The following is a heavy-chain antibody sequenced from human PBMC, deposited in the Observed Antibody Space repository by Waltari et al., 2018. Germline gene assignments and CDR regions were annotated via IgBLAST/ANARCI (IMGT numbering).Heavy chain of an antibody. J-gene: IGHJ4*02. V-gene: IGHV3-21*01. D-gene: IGHD2-2*01. Sequence: EVQLVESGGGLVKPGGSLRLSCAASGFTFSSYSMNWVRQAPGKGLEWGSSISSSSSYIYYADSVKGRFTISRDNAKNSLYLQMNSLRAEDTAVYYCATVIVVVPAPENYWGQGTLVTVSS. CDR2: ISSSSSYI. CDR3: ATVIVVVPAPENY. CDR1: GFTFSSYS.